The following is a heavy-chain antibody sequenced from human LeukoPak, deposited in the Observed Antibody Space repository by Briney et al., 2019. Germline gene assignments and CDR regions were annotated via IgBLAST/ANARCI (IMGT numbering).Heavy chain of an antibody. CDR3: IHTEGLPFDY. CDR2: IYWNDDK. Sequence: SGPTLVKPTQTLTLTCTFSGFSLSTSGVGVGWIRQPPGKTLEWLANIYWNDDKRYSPSLKIRLTITKDTSKNQVVLTMTNMDPVDTVTYYCIHTEGLPFDYWGQGTLVTVSS. V-gene: IGHV2-5*01. CDR1: GFSLSTSGVG. J-gene: IGHJ4*02.